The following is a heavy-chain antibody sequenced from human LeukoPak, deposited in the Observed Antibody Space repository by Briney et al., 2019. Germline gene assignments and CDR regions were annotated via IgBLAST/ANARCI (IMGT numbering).Heavy chain of an antibody. CDR1: GYTFTSYA. Sequence: EASVTVSCKASGYTFTSYAMHWVRQAPGQRLEWMGWINAGNGNTKYSQKFQGRVTITRDISASTAYMELGSLRSEDTAVYYCAGSQSDAFDIWGQGTMVTVSS. CDR2: INAGNGNT. J-gene: IGHJ3*02. CDR3: AGSQSDAFDI. V-gene: IGHV1-3*01. D-gene: IGHD3-10*01.